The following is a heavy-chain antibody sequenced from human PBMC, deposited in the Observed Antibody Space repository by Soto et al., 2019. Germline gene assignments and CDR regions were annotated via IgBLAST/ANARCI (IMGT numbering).Heavy chain of an antibody. J-gene: IGHJ4*02. CDR2: MYWDADK. V-gene: IGHV2-5*02. Sequence: ITLKESGPTLVKPTQTLTLTCTFSGFSLTGSGVGVGWIRPPPGMALAWLALMYWDADKRYSPSLKSRLTITMDTSKDQVALTVTTMEPVDTATYYCARFLWSDTSLYYFDYWGQGTLVTVSS. CDR3: ARFLWSDTSLYYFDY. CDR1: GFSLTGSGVG. D-gene: IGHD3-3*01.